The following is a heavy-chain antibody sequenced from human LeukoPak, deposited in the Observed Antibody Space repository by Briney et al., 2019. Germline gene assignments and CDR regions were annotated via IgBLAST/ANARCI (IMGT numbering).Heavy chain of an antibody. CDR3: ARVGYCTSAGCYGLAP. V-gene: IGHV1-2*02. CDR1: GYTFTDYY. Sequence: ASVKVSCKTSGYTFTDYYIHWVRQAPGQGLEWMGWINPNSGGTNLAQKFQDRVTMTRDTSISTAYMELSRLRSDDTAVYSCARVGYCTSAGCYGLAPWGQGTLVTVSS. J-gene: IGHJ5*02. D-gene: IGHD2-8*01. CDR2: INPNSGGT.